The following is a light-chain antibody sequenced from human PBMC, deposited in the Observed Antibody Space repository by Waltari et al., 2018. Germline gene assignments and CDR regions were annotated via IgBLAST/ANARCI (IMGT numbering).Light chain of an antibody. J-gene: IGKJ1*01. Sequence: EIVLPQSPGTLSLSPGERATLSCRASQSIGIYLAWYQQKPGQAPRLLMYHASSRATGIPHRFSGSGSGTDISLTISRLEPEDFAVYYCQKYESLPATFGQGTKVEIK. CDR3: QKYESLPAT. CDR1: QSIGIY. V-gene: IGKV3-20*01. CDR2: HAS.